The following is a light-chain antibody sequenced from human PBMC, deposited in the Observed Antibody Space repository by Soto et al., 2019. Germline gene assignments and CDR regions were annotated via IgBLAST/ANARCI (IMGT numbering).Light chain of an antibody. CDR3: QQFDSYPLT. V-gene: IGKV1-13*02. CDR2: DAS. J-gene: IGKJ4*01. Sequence: IQLTQSPSSLSASVGDRVTITCRASQGISSALAWYHRKPGKPPALLIYDASTLESGVPSRFSGSGSGTEFTLTISSLQPEDFGTYYCQQFDSYPLTFGGGTKVDI. CDR1: QGISSA.